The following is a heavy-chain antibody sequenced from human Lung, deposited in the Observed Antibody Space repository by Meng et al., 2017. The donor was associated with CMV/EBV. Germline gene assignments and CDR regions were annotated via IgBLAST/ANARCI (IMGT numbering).Heavy chain of an antibody. CDR2: ISSSYAV. CDR1: GFRFSDYY. Sequence: SCASSGFRFSDYYMTWIRQAPGKGLEWVSYISSSYAVDYADSLKGRFTFSRDNAKNSRYLQMNSLRVEDTAVYYCARVLLEGRGWYYQGMDVWVQGXTVTVSS. J-gene: IGHJ6*02. V-gene: IGHV3-11*04. CDR3: ARVLLEGRGWYYQGMDV. D-gene: IGHD6-19*01.